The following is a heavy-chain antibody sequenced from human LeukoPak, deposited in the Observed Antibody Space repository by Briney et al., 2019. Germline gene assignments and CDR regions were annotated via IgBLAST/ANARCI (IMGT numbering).Heavy chain of an antibody. V-gene: IGHV3-53*01. CDR3: ARDQVAVASHYFDY. CDR1: GFTVSSNY. CDR2: IYSGGST. D-gene: IGHD6-19*01. J-gene: IGHJ4*02. Sequence: GGSLRLSCAASGFTVSSNYMSWVRQAPGKGLEWVPVIYSGGSTYYADSVKGRFTISRDNAKNSLHLQMNSLRPEDTAVYYCARDQVAVASHYFDYWGQGTLVTVSS.